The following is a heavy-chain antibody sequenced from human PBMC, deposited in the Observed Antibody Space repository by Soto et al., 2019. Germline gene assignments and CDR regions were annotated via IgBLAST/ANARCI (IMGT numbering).Heavy chain of an antibody. CDR3: ARTPSTLNDAFDI. J-gene: IGHJ3*02. V-gene: IGHV3-30*03. Sequence: GGSLRLSCAASGFTFSSYGMHWVRQAPGKGLEWVAVISYDGSNKYYADSVKGRFTISRDNSKNTLYLQMNSLRAEDTAVYYCARTPSTLNDAFDIWGQGTMVTVSS. CDR1: GFTFSSYG. CDR2: ISYDGSNK.